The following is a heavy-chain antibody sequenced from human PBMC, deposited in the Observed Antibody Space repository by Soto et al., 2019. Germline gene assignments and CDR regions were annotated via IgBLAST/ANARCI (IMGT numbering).Heavy chain of an antibody. CDR3: ARPGYSNYGPGVDV. CDR1: GFTFSVYW. Sequence: EVQLVESGGGLVQPGGSLRLSCAASGFTFSVYWMHWVRQAPGKGLVWVSRIDSDGSTTCYADSVKGRFTISRDNAKRTLYLQMNRLRAEDTAVYYCARPGYSNYGPGVDVWGQGNTVTFSS. D-gene: IGHD4-4*01. CDR2: IDSDGSTT. V-gene: IGHV3-74*01. J-gene: IGHJ6*02.